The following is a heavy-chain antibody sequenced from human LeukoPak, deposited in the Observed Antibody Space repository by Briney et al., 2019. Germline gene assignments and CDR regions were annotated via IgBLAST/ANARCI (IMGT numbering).Heavy chain of an antibody. J-gene: IGHJ4*02. CDR2: ISNSGHNV. CDR3: ARDQGKYSHGQLDY. CDR1: GFTFSSYE. V-gene: IGHV3-48*03. Sequence: QPGGSLRLSCAASGFTFSSYEMTRVRQAPGKGLEYISYISNSGHNVYYADSVKGRFTISRDNAKSSLYLQVDSLRAEDTAVYYCARDQGKYSHGQLDYWGQGILVTVSA. D-gene: IGHD5-18*01.